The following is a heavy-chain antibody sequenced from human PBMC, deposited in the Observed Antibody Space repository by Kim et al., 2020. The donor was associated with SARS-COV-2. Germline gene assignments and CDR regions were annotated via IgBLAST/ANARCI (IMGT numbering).Heavy chain of an antibody. D-gene: IGHD2-21*02. J-gene: IGHJ2*01. V-gene: IGHV4-31*03. CDR3: ARAALDDLVWYFDL. CDR2: IYYSGST. CDR1: GGSISSGGYY. Sequence: SETLSLTCTVSGGSISSGGYYWSWIRQHPGKGLEWIGYIYYSGSTYYNPSLKSRVTISVDTSKNQFSLKLSSVTAADPAVYYCARAALDDLVWYFDLWGRGTLVTVSS.